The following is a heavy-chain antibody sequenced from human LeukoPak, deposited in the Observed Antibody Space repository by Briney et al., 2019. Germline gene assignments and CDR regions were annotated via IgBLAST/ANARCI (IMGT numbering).Heavy chain of an antibody. J-gene: IGHJ6*03. V-gene: IGHV1-46*03. Sequence: GASVKVSCKAFGYRFTRYHMHWVRQAPGQGLEWMGIINPSGGSTNYAQKFQGRVTMTRDTSTTTVNLELSSLKSEDTAVYYCYRGAPSGTGVRSYYNYYMDVWGTGTTVTVSS. CDR1: GYRFTRYH. D-gene: IGHD4-23*01. CDR2: INPSGGST. CDR3: YRGAPSGTGVRSYYNYYMDV.